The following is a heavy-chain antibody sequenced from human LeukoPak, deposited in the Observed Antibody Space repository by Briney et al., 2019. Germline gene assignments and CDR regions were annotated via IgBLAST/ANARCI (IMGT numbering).Heavy chain of an antibody. CDR2: IYTSGTT. CDR1: GGSISSGSYY. Sequence: PSETLSLTCTVSGGSISSGSYYWSWIRQPAGKGLEWIGRIYTSGTTNYNPSLKSRVTISVDTSKNQFSLKLSSVTAADTAVYYCAGIVGATLGYWGQGTPVTVSS. V-gene: IGHV4-61*02. J-gene: IGHJ4*02. CDR3: AGIVGATLGY. D-gene: IGHD1-26*01.